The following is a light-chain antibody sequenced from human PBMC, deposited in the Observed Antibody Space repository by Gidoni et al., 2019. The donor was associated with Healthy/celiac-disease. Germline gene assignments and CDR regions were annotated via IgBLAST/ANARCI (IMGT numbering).Light chain of an antibody. V-gene: IGLV3-25*02. J-gene: IGLJ2*01. Sequence: SYELTQPPSVSVSLGQTARITCSGDALPKQYAYWYQQKPGQAPVLVIYKDSERPSGIPERFSGSSSGTTVTLTISGVQAEDEADYYCQSADSSGTYVVFGGGTKLTVL. CDR2: KDS. CDR1: ALPKQY. CDR3: QSADSSGTYVV.